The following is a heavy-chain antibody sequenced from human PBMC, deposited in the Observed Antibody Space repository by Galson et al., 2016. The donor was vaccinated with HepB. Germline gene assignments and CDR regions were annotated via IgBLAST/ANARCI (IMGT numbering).Heavy chain of an antibody. J-gene: IGHJ4*02. V-gene: IGHV1-69*01. D-gene: IGHD3-10*01. CDR1: GVTFTNYA. CDR3: AGHMSASGNSPFDY. Sequence: SCKASGVTFTNYAISWVRQAPGQGLEWMGGVNPVLNTANYAQKFQGRVTITADESTGTSFMELKYLRSGDTALYYCAGHMSASGNSPFDYWGQGALVTVSA. CDR2: VNPVLNTA.